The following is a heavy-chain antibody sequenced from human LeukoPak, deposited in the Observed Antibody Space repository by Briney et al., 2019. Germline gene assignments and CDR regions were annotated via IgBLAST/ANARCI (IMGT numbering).Heavy chain of an antibody. Sequence: GGSLRLSCAASGFTFSSYAMHWVRQAPGKGLEYVSAISSNGGSTYYANSVKGRFTISRDNSKNTLYLQMGSLRAEHMAVYYCARSSSYYDFSSGMDVWGQGTTVTVSS. CDR2: ISSNGGST. V-gene: IGHV3-64*01. CDR3: ARSSSYYDFSSGMDV. D-gene: IGHD3-3*01. CDR1: GFTFSSYA. J-gene: IGHJ6*02.